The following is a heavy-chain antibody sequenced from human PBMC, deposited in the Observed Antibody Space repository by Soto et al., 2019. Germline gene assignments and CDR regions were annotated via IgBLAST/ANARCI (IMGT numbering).Heavy chain of an antibody. J-gene: IGHJ6*02. D-gene: IGHD6-19*01. Sequence: SETLSLTCTVSGGSISSYYWSWIRQPPGKGLEWIGYIYYSGSTNYNPSLKSRVTISVDTSKNQFSLKLTSVTAADTAVYYCAGGQDSSGWYDGHYYYYGMDVWGQGTTVTVSS. CDR1: GGSISSYY. V-gene: IGHV4-59*01. CDR2: IYYSGST. CDR3: AGGQDSSGWYDGHYYYYGMDV.